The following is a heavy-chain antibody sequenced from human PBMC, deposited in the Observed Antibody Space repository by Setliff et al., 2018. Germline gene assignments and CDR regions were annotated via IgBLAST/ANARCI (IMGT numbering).Heavy chain of an antibody. CDR3: ARGGRISYRPSTSWYILDY. D-gene: IGHD6-13*01. Sequence: SETLSLTCAVYGGSFSGYYWIWIRQPPGKGLEWIGEINHSGSSNYNPSLESRVTISVDTSKNQFSLKLSSVTAADTAVYYCARGGRISYRPSTSWYILDYWGQGTLVTVSS. CDR2: INHSGSS. CDR1: GGSFSGYY. V-gene: IGHV4-34*01. J-gene: IGHJ4*02.